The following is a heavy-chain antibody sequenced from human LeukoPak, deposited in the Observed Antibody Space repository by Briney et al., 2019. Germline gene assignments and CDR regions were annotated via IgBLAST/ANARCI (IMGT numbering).Heavy chain of an antibody. CDR3: VKGHDTMIVVVTPLLDY. Sequence: GGSLRLSCSASGFTFSSYAMHWVRQAPGKGLEYVSAISSNGGSTYYADSAKGRFTISRDNSKNTLYLQMSSLRAEDTAVYYCVKGHDTMIVVVTPLLDYWGQGTLVTVSS. J-gene: IGHJ4*02. D-gene: IGHD3-22*01. V-gene: IGHV3-64D*09. CDR1: GFTFSSYA. CDR2: ISSNGGST.